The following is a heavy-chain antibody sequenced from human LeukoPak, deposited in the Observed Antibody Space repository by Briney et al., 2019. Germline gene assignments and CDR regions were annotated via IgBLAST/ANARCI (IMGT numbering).Heavy chain of an antibody. Sequence: SETLSLTCTVSGGSISSGGYYWSWIRQHPGKGLEWIGYIYYSGSTYYNPSLKSRVTISVDTSKNQFSLKLSSVTAADTAVYYCARFLAVPAAMGYYYYGMDVWGQGTTVTVSS. J-gene: IGHJ6*02. CDR1: GGSISSGGYY. CDR3: ARFLAVPAAMGYYYYGMDV. CDR2: IYYSGST. V-gene: IGHV4-31*03. D-gene: IGHD2-2*01.